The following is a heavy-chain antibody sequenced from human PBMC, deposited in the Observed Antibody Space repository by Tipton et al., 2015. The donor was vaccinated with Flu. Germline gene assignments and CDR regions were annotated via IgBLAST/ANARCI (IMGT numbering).Heavy chain of an antibody. J-gene: IGHJ2*01. D-gene: IGHD7-27*01. Sequence: TLSLTCVVYGASFTGYYWTWIRQPPGKGLEWIGEIIHSGSTKYNPSLKSRVTISGDTSKNQFSLMLSSVTAADTAVYYCARRLGIRYWYLDLWGRGTLVTVSS. CDR3: ARRLGIRYWYLDL. CDR1: GASFTGYY. CDR2: IIHSGST. V-gene: IGHV4-34*12.